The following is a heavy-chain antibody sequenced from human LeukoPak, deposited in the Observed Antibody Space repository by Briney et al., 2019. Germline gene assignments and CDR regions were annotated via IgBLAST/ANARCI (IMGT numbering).Heavy chain of an antibody. CDR1: GYSFTCYW. J-gene: IGHJ4*02. CDR3: ARRDYDILTGYFLDY. Sequence: PGESLKISCKGSGYSFTCYWIGWVRQMPGKGLEWMGIIYPGDSDTRYSPSFQGQVTISADKSISTAYLQWSSLKASDTAMYYCARRDYDILTGYFLDYWGQGTLVTVSS. V-gene: IGHV5-51*01. CDR2: IYPGDSDT. D-gene: IGHD3-9*01.